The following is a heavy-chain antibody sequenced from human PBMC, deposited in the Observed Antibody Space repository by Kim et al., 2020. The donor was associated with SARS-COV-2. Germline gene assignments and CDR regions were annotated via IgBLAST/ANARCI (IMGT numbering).Heavy chain of an antibody. CDR3: AKDSGSSGGYYFDY. J-gene: IGHJ4*02. D-gene: IGHD6-19*01. V-gene: IGHV3-23*01. Sequence: ADSVKGRFTISRDNSKNTLYLQMNSLRAEDTVVYYCAKDSGSSGGYYFDYWGQGTLVTVPS.